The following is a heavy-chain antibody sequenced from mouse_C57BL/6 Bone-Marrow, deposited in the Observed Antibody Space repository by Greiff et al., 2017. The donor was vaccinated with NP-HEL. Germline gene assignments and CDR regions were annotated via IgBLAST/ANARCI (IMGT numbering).Heavy chain of an antibody. CDR3: ARLWIYDDYYEEDFYAMDY. J-gene: IGHJ4*01. CDR1: GYTFTSYG. CDR2: IFPRSGST. D-gene: IGHD2-3*01. V-gene: IGHV1-81*01. Sequence: QVQLQQSGAELVRPGASVKLSCKASGYTFTSYGISWVKQRPGQGLAWIGEIFPRSGSTYYNEKFKGKAPFTADTSSNTAYMQLRSLTSENSAVYFCARLWIYDDYYEEDFYAMDYWGQGTSVTVSS.